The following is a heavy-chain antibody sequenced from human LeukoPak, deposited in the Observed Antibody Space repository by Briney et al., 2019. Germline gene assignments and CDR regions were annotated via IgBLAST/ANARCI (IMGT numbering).Heavy chain of an antibody. CDR1: GGSFSDYF. CDR2: IDDGGNT. V-gene: IGHV4-34*01. J-gene: IGHJ6*03. Sequence: SETLSLMCSVYGGSFSDYFWSWIRQPPGKGLEWIGEIDDGGNTNYNPSLMSRVIVAMEKSKKQFSLKLSSVTAADTAVYYCARELHSNYADYYYMDVWGKGTTVTASS. CDR3: ARELHSNYADYYYMDV. D-gene: IGHD4-11*01.